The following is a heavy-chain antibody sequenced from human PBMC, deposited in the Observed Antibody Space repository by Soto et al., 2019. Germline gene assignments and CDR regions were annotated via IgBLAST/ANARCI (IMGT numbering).Heavy chain of an antibody. D-gene: IGHD3-10*01. V-gene: IGHV2-5*02. CDR3: AHRRREGIITTGFDH. Sequence: CRFCGSSFPKGGVGVGWIRQPPGKALEWLALIYWDGGKPYSPSLKSRLTITKDTSRNQVVLTMTNMDPVDTATYFCAHRRREGIITTGFDHWGPGILVTVSS. J-gene: IGHJ4*02. CDR2: IYWDGGK. CDR1: GSSFPKGGVG.